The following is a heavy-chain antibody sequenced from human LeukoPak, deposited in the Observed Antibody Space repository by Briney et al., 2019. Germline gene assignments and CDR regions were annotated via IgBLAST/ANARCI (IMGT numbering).Heavy chain of an antibody. CDR3: ARAMVVTHGPFFDY. CDR2: IYTSGST. V-gene: IGHV4-4*07. Sequence: SSETLSLTCTVSGGSISSYYWSWIRQPAGKGLEWIGRIYTSGSTNYNPSLKSRVTMSVDTSKNQFSLKLSSVTAADTAVYYCARAMVVTHGPFFDYWGQGTLVTVSS. J-gene: IGHJ4*02. D-gene: IGHD4-23*01. CDR1: GGSISSYY.